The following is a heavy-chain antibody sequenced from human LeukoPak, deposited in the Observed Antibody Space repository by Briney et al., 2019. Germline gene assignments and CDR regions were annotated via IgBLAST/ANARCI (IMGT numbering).Heavy chain of an antibody. CDR2: IIPIFGTA. Sequence: GASVTVSCKASGGTFSSYAISWVRQAPGQGLEWMGGIIPIFGTANYAQKFQGRVTITADESTSTAYMELSSLRSEDTAVYYCAGDSRAPLTNYYYYYGMDVWGQGTTVTVSS. V-gene: IGHV1-69*01. CDR3: AGDSRAPLTNYYYYYGMDV. CDR1: GGTFSSYA. J-gene: IGHJ6*02.